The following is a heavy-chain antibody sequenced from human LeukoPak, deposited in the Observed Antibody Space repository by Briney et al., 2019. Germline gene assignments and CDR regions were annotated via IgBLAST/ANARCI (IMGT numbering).Heavy chain of an antibody. Sequence: PSEPLSLTCTVSGGSSSNYYWTWIRQPPGKGLEWIGYIYNSGSTNYNPSLKSRVTISVDTSENQFSLHLSSVTAADTAVYYCASHTTANKRSAFAIWGQGTMVTVSS. J-gene: IGHJ3*02. CDR2: IYNSGST. CDR1: GGSSSNYY. D-gene: IGHD2/OR15-2a*01. CDR3: ASHTTANKRSAFAI. V-gene: IGHV4-59*01.